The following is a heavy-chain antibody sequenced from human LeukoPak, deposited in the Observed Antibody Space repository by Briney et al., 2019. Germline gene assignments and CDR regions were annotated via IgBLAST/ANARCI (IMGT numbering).Heavy chain of an antibody. CDR1: GFTVSSNY. CDR2: IYSGGST. Sequence: PGGSLRLSCAASGFTVSSNYMSWVRQAPGKGLEWGSVIYSGGSTYYADSVKGRFTTSRDNSKNTLYLQMNSLRAEDTAVYYCARELRGGLTGYVSYYYYGMDVWGQGTTVTVSS. J-gene: IGHJ6*02. D-gene: IGHD3-9*01. CDR3: ARELRGGLTGYVSYYYYGMDV. V-gene: IGHV3-53*01.